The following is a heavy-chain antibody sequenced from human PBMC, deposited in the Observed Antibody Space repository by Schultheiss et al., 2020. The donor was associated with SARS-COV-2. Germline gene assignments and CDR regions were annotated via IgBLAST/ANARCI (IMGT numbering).Heavy chain of an antibody. CDR1: GYTLTELS. CDR3: ARAMAVGATQAFDY. Sequence: ASVKVSCKVSGYTLTELSMHWVRQAPGKGLEWMGGFDPEDGETIYAQKFQGRVTMTTDTSTSTAYLEMRGLRSDDTAVYYCARAMAVGATQAFDYWGQGTLVTVSS. V-gene: IGHV1-24*01. J-gene: IGHJ4*02. D-gene: IGHD1-26*01. CDR2: FDPEDGET.